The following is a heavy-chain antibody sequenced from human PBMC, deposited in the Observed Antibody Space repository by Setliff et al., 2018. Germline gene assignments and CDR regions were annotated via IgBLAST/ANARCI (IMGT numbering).Heavy chain of an antibody. V-gene: IGHV4-59*01. D-gene: IGHD3-22*01. CDR3: ARAVDSSGYFPYWYFDL. CDR1: GGSIGSSF. Sequence: PSETLSLTCTVSGGSIGSSFWNWIRQSPGKGLEWIGYKSNRGDTNSNPSLRSRLTMSVDTSKSQFSLNLTSVTAADTAVYFCARAVDSSGYFPYWYFDLRGRGALVTAPQ. CDR2: KSNRGDT. J-gene: IGHJ2*01.